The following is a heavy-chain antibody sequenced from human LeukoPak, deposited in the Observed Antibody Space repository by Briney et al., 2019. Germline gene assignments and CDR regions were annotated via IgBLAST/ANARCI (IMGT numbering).Heavy chain of an antibody. CDR1: GYTFTGYY. Sequence: GASVKVSCKASGYTFTGYYMHWVRQAPGQGLEWMGWINANSGGTNYAQKFQGRVTMTRDTSISTAYMELSRLRSDDTAVYYCAREDYYDSSGYYISDYWGQGTLVTVSS. D-gene: IGHD3-22*01. V-gene: IGHV1-2*02. J-gene: IGHJ4*02. CDR3: AREDYYDSSGYYISDY. CDR2: INANSGGT.